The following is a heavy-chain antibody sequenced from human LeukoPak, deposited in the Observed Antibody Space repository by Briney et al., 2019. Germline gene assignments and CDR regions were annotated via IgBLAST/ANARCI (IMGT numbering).Heavy chain of an antibody. V-gene: IGHV4-61*02. Sequence: KSSQTLSLTCTVSGGSISSGDYYWSWIRQPAGKGLEWIGRIYTTGITNYNPSLKSRVTMSVDTSKNQFSLNLISVTAADTAVYYCARDEKHDYGDYGVDPWGQGVLVIVSS. J-gene: IGHJ5*02. CDR3: ARDEKHDYGDYGVDP. D-gene: IGHD4-17*01. CDR1: GGSISSGDYY. CDR2: IYTTGIT.